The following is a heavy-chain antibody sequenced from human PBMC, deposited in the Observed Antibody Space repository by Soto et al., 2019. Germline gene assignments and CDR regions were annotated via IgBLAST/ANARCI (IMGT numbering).Heavy chain of an antibody. CDR1: GFTFSSYW. CDR2: IKQDGSEK. CDR3: ARVSGPYSIYVRGYYYYYMDV. D-gene: IGHD4-4*01. J-gene: IGHJ6*03. V-gene: IGHV3-7*01. Sequence: GGSLRLSCAASGFTFSSYWMSWVRQAPGMGLEWVANIKQDGSEKYYVDSVKGRFTISRDNAKNSLYLQMNSLRAEDTAVYYCARVSGPYSIYVRGYYYYYMDVWGKGT.